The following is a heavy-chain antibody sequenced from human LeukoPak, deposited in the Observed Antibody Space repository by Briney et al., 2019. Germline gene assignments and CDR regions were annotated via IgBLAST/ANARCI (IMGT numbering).Heavy chain of an antibody. CDR2: IRGDGSMT. CDR3: ARENLAAAADY. Sequence: GGSLRLSSAASEFTFSAYWMHWVRQAPGKGLVWVSRIRGDGSMTNYADSVKGRFTTSRDNAKNTLYLQMNSLRLEDTAVYYCARENLAAAADYWGQGTVVTVSS. CDR1: EFTFSAYW. V-gene: IGHV3-74*01. D-gene: IGHD6-25*01. J-gene: IGHJ4*02.